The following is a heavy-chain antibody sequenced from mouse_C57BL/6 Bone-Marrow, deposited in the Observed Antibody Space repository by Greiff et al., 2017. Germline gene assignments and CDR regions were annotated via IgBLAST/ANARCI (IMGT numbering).Heavy chain of an antibody. V-gene: IGHV1-4*01. Sequence: QVQLQQSGAELARPGASVKLSCTASGYTFTSYTMHWVQQRPGQGLEWIGYINPSRGYTKYNQKFKDKATVTADKSSSTAYMQLSSLTSEDSAVYYCTRVYDGYDGFAYWGQGTLVTVSA. D-gene: IGHD2-2*01. J-gene: IGHJ3*01. CDR1: GYTFTSYT. CDR3: TRVYDGYDGFAY. CDR2: INPSRGYT.